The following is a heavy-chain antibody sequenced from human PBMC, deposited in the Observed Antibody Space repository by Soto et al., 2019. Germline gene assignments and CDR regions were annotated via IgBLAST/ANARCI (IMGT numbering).Heavy chain of an antibody. CDR3: ARPTLGDCRRTRCNTAPGVSLGFDP. J-gene: IGHJ5*02. V-gene: IGHV3-74*01. D-gene: IGHD2-2*01. CDR2: INSDGSST. Sequence: EVQLVESGGGLVQPGGSLRLSCAASGFTFSSYWMHWVRQSPGKWLVWVSRINSDGSSTIYADSVKGRFTISRDNAKNTLYLQMNSLRAEDTAMYYWARPTLGDCRRTRCNTAPGVSLGFDPWGQGTLVTVSS. CDR1: GFTFSSYW.